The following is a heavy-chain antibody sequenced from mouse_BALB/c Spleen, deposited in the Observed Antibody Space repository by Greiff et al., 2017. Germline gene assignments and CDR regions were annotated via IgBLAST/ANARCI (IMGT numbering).Heavy chain of an antibody. J-gene: IGHJ3*01. Sequence: EVKLVESGGGLVKPGGSLKLSCAASGFTFSSYAMSWVRQSPEKRLEWVAEISSGGSYTYYPDTVTGRFTISRDNAKNTLYLEMSSLRSEDTAMYYCARATTVVPFAYWGQGTLVTVSA. D-gene: IGHD1-1*01. CDR3: ARATTVVPFAY. V-gene: IGHV5-9-4*01. CDR2: ISSGGSYT. CDR1: GFTFSSYA.